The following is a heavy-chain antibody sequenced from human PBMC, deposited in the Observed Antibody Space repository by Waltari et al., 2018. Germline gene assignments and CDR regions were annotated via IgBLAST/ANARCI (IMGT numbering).Heavy chain of an antibody. CDR3: ARGSWTPPDY. J-gene: IGHJ4*02. CDR2: IYTSGST. Sequence: QVQLQESGPGLVKPSETLSLTCTVSGGSLSSYYWRWIRQPPGKGLEWIGYIYTSGSTNYNPSLKSRVTISVDTSKNQFSLKLSSVTAADTAVYYCARGSWTPPDYWGQGTLVTVSS. V-gene: IGHV4-4*09. CDR1: GGSLSSYY. D-gene: IGHD3-3*01.